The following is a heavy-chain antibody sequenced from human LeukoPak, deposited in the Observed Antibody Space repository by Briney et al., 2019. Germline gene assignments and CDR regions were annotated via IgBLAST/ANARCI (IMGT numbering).Heavy chain of an antibody. CDR3: AKDRRIAVAGTGGSFDP. CDR1: GFTFSSYA. V-gene: IGHV3-23*01. Sequence: GGSLRLSCAPSGFTFSSYAMSWVRQAPGKGLEWVSAISGSGGSTYYADSVKGRFTISRDNSKNTLYLQMNSLRAEDTAVYYCAKDRRIAVAGTGGSFDPWGQGTLVTVSS. J-gene: IGHJ5*02. D-gene: IGHD6-19*01. CDR2: ISGSGGST.